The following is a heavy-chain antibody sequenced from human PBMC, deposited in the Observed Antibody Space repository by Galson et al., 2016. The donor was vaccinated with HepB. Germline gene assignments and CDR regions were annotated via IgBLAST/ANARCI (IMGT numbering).Heavy chain of an antibody. Sequence: SETLSLTCTVSGGSFSSTNYYWGWIRQPPGKGLEWIGTLYYSGGTYYNPSLKSRVTLSLDASKNHFSLKLTSVTAADTAVYYCASHSPFVLQFLEYLPMDVWGQGTTVTVSS. CDR3: ASHSPFVLQFLEYLPMDV. V-gene: IGHV4-39*02. CDR1: GGSFSSTNYY. J-gene: IGHJ6*02. CDR2: LYYSGGT. D-gene: IGHD3-3*01.